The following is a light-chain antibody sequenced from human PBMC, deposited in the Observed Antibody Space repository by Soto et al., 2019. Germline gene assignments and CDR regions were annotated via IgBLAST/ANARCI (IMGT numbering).Light chain of an antibody. Sequence: EIVVTQSPATLSVSPGEIATLSCRASQSVGTNLAWYQQNSGQAHRLLMYGASTRATGIPASFSGSGSGTEFTLTISSLQSEDFAVYYCQHYHNWTPYTFGEGTKLEIK. V-gene: IGKV3-15*01. CDR2: GAS. J-gene: IGKJ2*01. CDR1: QSVGTN. CDR3: QHYHNWTPYT.